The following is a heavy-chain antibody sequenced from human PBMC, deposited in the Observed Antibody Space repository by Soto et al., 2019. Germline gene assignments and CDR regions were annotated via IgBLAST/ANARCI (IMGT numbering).Heavy chain of an antibody. CDR2: ISYDGSNK. V-gene: IGHV3-30*18. J-gene: IGHJ4*02. Sequence: QVQLVESGGGVVQPGRSLRLSCAASGFTFSSYGMHWVRQAPGKGLEWVAVISYDGSNKYYADSVKGRFTISRDNSKNTLYLQMNSLSAEDTAVYYCANVYCVGDPSPPLFDYWGQGTLVTVSS. CDR1: GFTFSSYG. CDR3: ANVYCVGDPSPPLFDY. D-gene: IGHD1-26*01.